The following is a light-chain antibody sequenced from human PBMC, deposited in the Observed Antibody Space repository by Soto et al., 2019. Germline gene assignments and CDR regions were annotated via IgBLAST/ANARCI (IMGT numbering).Light chain of an antibody. CDR2: KAS. CDR1: QTISSW. V-gene: IGKV1-5*03. Sequence: DIQMTQSPSTLSGSVGDRVTITCRASQTISSWLAWYQQKPGKAPKLLFYKASTLKSGVPSMFSSSGSGTEFTLTISSLQPDDFASNYCQHYNCYSESFGQGTKVELK. CDR3: QHYNCYSES. J-gene: IGKJ1*01.